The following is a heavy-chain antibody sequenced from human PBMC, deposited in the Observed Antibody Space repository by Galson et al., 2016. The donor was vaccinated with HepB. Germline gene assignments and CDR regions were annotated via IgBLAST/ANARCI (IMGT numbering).Heavy chain of an antibody. CDR3: ARGGYSSSWYWLY. Sequence: SLRLSCAASGITFSNFWMTWVRQAPGKGLEWVANIDRDGSVEYYLDSVKGRFTISRDYAKNSLYLQMNSLRADDTAVYYCARGGYSSSWYWLYWGQGTLVTVSS. D-gene: IGHD6-13*01. CDR2: IDRDGSVE. CDR1: GITFSNFW. J-gene: IGHJ4*02. V-gene: IGHV3-7*01.